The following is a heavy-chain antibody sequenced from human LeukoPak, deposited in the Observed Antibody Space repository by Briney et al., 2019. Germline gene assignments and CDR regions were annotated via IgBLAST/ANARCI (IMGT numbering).Heavy chain of an antibody. V-gene: IGHV4-59*01. J-gene: IGHJ6*02. CDR2: ILYSGSA. CDR1: GDSINDFY. D-gene: IGHD1-26*01. CDR3: ARLRSGSTPPPPHYYYGLDV. Sequence: SDILSLTCTVSGDSINDFYSTWIRKPPGKGLEWIGYILYSGSANSNPSLESRVTISVDTSKNQFSLKLSSVTAADTAAYYCARLRSGSTPPPPHYYYGLDVWGQGTTVIVSS.